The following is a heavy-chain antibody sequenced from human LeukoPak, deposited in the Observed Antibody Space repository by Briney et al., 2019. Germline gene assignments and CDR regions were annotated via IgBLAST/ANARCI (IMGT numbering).Heavy chain of an antibody. CDR1: GFTFSSYW. Sequence: PGGSLRLSCAASGFTFSSYWMHWVRQAPGKGLVWVSRINTDGSSTSYADSVKGRLTISRDNPKNTLYLQMNSLRAEDTAAYYCARSLNSGSYSDYWGQGTLVTVSS. V-gene: IGHV3-74*01. J-gene: IGHJ4*02. CDR3: ARSLNSGSYSDY. CDR2: INTDGSST. D-gene: IGHD1-26*01.